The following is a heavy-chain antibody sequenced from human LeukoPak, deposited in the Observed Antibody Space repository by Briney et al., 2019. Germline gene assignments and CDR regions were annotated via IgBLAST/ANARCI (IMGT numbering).Heavy chain of an antibody. Sequence: RRSLRLSCAASGFTFSSYGMHWVRQAPGKGLEWVAVISYDGSNKYYADSVKGRFTISRDNSKNTLYLQMNSLRADDTAVYYCAKDRSISGSSENNWFDPWGRGTLVTVSS. CDR2: ISYDGSNK. J-gene: IGHJ5*02. V-gene: IGHV3-30*18. CDR3: AKDRSISGSSENNWFDP. CDR1: GFTFSSYG. D-gene: IGHD1-26*01.